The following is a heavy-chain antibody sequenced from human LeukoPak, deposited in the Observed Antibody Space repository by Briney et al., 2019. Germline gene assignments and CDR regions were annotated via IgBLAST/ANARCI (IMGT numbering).Heavy chain of an antibody. V-gene: IGHV3-11*06. Sequence: GGSLRLSCAASGFTFSDYYMSWIRQAPGKGLEWVSYISSSSSCTNYADSVKGRFTISRDNAKNSLYLQMNSLRAEDTAVYYCARSSSGWYYYYGMDVWGKGTTVTVSS. CDR3: ARSSSGWYYYYGMDV. CDR2: ISSSSSCT. CDR1: GFTFSDYY. D-gene: IGHD6-19*01. J-gene: IGHJ6*04.